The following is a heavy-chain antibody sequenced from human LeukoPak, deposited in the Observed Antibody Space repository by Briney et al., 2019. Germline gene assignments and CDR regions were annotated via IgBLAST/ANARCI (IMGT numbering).Heavy chain of an antibody. J-gene: IGHJ5*01. CDR2: IKQDGSEK. CDR1: GFTFSNYW. D-gene: IGHD3-16*01. V-gene: IGHV3-7*01. CDR3: AKGYRNHLLILLDS. Sequence: GGSLRLSCAVSGFTFSNYWMAWVRQAPGKGLEWVANIKQDGSEKYYVDSVKGRFTISRDNSKNTLYLQMNSLRAADTAVYYCAKGYRNHLLILLDSWGQGTLVTVSS.